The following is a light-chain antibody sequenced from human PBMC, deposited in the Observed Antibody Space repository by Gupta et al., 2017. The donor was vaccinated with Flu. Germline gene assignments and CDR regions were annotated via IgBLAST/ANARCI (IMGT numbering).Light chain of an antibody. CDR2: EVS. CDR1: SSDVGDYNR. V-gene: IGLV2-14*01. Sequence: QSALTQPASVSGSPGQSIIISCTGTSSDVGDYNRVSWYQQHPGKAPKLIIYEVSNRPSGVSNRFSGSKSGYTASLTISGLQADDEADYYCSSYTRGTASVIAWVFGGGTKVTVL. CDR3: SSYTRGTASVIAWV. J-gene: IGLJ2*01.